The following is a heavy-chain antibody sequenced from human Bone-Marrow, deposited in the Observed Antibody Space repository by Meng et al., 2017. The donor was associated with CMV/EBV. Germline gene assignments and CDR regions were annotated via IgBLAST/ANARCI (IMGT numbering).Heavy chain of an antibody. D-gene: IGHD6-6*01. CDR3: ARGVPQARPIDY. V-gene: IGHV4-59*12. CDR1: GGSINSYY. J-gene: IGHJ4*02. CDR2: IYYSGIT. Sequence: SETLSLTCTVSGGSINSYYWSWIRQPPGKGLEWIGYIYYSGITNYNPSLKSRVTISIDTSKNQFSLKLSSVTAADTAVYYCARGVPQARPIDYWGQGTLVSVSS.